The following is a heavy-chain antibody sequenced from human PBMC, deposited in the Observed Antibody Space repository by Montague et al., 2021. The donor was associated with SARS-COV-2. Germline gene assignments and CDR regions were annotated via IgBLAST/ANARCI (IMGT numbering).Heavy chain of an antibody. Sequence: SETLSLTCTVSDGSIRSYYWNWMRQTPGKGLGWIGYMHDSGTANYNPSLRSRVTLMVDASRNQSSLELSSVTAADTAMYYCTRLPRGSGTWGYFDYWAQGTLVTVSS. CDR3: TRLPRGSGTWGYFDY. D-gene: IGHD3-10*01. V-gene: IGHV4-59*08. CDR2: MHDSGTA. CDR1: DGSIRSYY. J-gene: IGHJ4*02.